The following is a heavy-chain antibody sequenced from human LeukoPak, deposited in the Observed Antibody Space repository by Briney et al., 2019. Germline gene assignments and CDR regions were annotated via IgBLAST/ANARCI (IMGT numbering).Heavy chain of an antibody. D-gene: IGHD3-10*01. Sequence: PGGSLRLSCTASGFTFSSYTMSWVRQAPGKGLKWVSTITTGGPNTYYADSVKGRFTVSRDDSKNTLYLQMNSLRAEDTAVYYCAKAGGWFGELLQTSADNWFDPWGQGTLVTVSS. CDR2: ITTGGPNT. V-gene: IGHV3-23*01. CDR1: GFTFSSYT. CDR3: AKAGGWFGELLQTSADNWFDP. J-gene: IGHJ5*02.